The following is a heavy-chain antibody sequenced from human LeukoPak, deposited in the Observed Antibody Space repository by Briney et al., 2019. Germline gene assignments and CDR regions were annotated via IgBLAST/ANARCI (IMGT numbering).Heavy chain of an antibody. D-gene: IGHD5-18*01. CDR2: IDPGDSDT. CDR3: ARRDTAMVGFDI. J-gene: IGHJ3*02. Sequence: GESLKISCKASGYSFTTYWIGWVRQMPGKGLEWMGIIDPGDSDTRHSPSFQGQVTISADKSISTAYLQWSSLKASDTAMYYCARRDTAMVGFDIWGQGTMVTVPS. CDR1: GYSFTTYW. V-gene: IGHV5-51*01.